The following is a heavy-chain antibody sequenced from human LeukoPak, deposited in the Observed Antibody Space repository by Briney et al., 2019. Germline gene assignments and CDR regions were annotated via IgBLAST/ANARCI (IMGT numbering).Heavy chain of an antibody. Sequence: SETLSLTCTVSGGSITSFYWSWLRQPPRKGLEWVGYISYSYNTNSNPSPNIRVTMSLDTSKSQFSLNLSSVTAADTAVYYCSRGTNRGAGSFDSWGQGALVTVSS. CDR1: GGSITSFY. CDR3: SRGTNRGAGSFDS. D-gene: IGHD1-1*01. V-gene: IGHV4-59*01. CDR2: ISYSYNT. J-gene: IGHJ4*02.